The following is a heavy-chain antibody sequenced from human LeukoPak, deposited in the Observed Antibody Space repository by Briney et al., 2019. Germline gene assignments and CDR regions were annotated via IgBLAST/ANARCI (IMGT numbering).Heavy chain of an antibody. V-gene: IGHV3-23*01. CDR2: ISGSGGST. CDR1: GFTFGTYA. Sequence: GGSLRLSCAASGFTFGTYAMTWVRQAPGKGLEWVSAISGSGGSTYYADSVKGRFTISRDNSKNTLFLQMNSLGPDDGAVYYCAKGGDYSTSSELDLRLQPTNVGDP. CDR3: AKGGDYSTSSELDLRLQPTNVGDP. J-gene: IGHJ5*02. D-gene: IGHD6-6*01.